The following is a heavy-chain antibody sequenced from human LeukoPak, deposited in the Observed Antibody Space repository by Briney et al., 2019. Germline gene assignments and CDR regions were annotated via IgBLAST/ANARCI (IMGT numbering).Heavy chain of an antibody. Sequence: PGGSLRLSCAASGFTFSSYWMSWVRQAPGKGLEWVANIKQDGSEKYYVDSVKGRFTISRDNAKNSLYLQMNSLRAEDTAVYYCQRGTEQQLVHSYYGMDVWGQGTTVTVSS. V-gene: IGHV3-7*04. CDR1: GFTFSSYW. CDR2: IKQDGSEK. D-gene: IGHD6-13*01. J-gene: IGHJ6*02. CDR3: QRGTEQQLVHSYYGMDV.